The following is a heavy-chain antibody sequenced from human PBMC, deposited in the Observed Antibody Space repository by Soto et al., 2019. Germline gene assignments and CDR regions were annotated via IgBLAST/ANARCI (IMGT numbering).Heavy chain of an antibody. V-gene: IGHV4-31*03. CDR3: ARDNYYGSGSYYNRNWFDP. Sequence: SETLSLTCTVSGGSISSGGYYWSWIRQHPGKGLEWIGYIYYSGSTYYNPSLKSRVTISVDTSKNQFSLKLSSVTAADTAVYYCARDNYYGSGSYYNRNWFDPWGQGTLVTVSS. J-gene: IGHJ5*02. CDR2: IYYSGST. CDR1: GGSISSGGYY. D-gene: IGHD3-10*01.